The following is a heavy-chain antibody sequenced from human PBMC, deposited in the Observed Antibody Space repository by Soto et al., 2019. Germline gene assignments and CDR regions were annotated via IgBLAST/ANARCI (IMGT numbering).Heavy chain of an antibody. CDR2: ISGSGGST. D-gene: IGHD6-19*01. Sequence: GGSLRLSCAASGFTFSSYAMSWVRQAPGKGLEWVSAISGSGGSTYYADSVKGRFTISRDNSKNTLYLQMNSLRAEDTAVYYCAKETGSGWYYYYGMDVWGQGTTVTVSS. J-gene: IGHJ6*02. CDR1: GFTFSSYA. CDR3: AKETGSGWYYYYGMDV. V-gene: IGHV3-23*01.